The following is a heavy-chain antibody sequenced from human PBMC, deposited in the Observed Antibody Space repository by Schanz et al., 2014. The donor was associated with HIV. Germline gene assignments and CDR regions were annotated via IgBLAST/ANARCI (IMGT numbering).Heavy chain of an antibody. CDR2: IKQDESEK. J-gene: IGHJ4*02. CDR1: GFTFSSYG. Sequence: DVQLVESGGSLVQPGRSLRLSCAASGFTFSSYGMHWVRQAPGKGLEWVANIKQDESEKYYADSVKGRFTISRDNAKNSLYLQMNSLRAEDTAVYYCVLPSPKIVGGLGEHYFDHWGQGTLVTVSS. CDR3: VLPSPKIVGGLGEHYFDH. V-gene: IGHV3-7*01. D-gene: IGHD1-26*01.